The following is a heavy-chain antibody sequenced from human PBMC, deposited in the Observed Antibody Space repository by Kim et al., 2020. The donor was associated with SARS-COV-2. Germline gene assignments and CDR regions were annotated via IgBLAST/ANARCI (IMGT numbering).Heavy chain of an antibody. J-gene: IGHJ4*02. CDR2: ISSSSSYI. D-gene: IGHD3-22*01. V-gene: IGHV3-21*01. CDR1: GFTFSSYS. CDR3: ASLGGGITMIV. Sequence: GGSLRLSCAASGFTFSSYSMNWVRQAPGKGLEWVSSISSSSSYIYYADSVKGRFTISRDNAKNSLYLQMNSLRAEDTAVYYCASLGGGITMIVWGQGTLVTVSS.